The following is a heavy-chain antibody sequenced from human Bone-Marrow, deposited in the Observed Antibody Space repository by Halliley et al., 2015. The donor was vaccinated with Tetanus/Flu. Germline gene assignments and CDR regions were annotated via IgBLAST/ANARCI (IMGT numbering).Heavy chain of an antibody. CDR1: GVSISSGGYY. CDR3: ARGHYYNGSGSYFEN. J-gene: IGHJ4*01. CDR2: IYYSGST. Sequence: TLSLTCTVSGVSISSGGYYWNWIRQHPGKGLEWIGHIYYSGSTYYNPSLKSRFTISVDTSKNQFSLKVRSVTAADTAVYYCARGHYYNGSGSYFENWGQGTRVTASS. D-gene: IGHD3-10*01. V-gene: IGHV4-31*03.